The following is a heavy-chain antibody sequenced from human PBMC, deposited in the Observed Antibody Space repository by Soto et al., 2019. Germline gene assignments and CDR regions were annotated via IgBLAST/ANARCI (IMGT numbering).Heavy chain of an antibody. CDR3: AKDLGNYYYDSSGSSSYGMDV. CDR2: ISASGGTT. V-gene: IGHV3-23*01. D-gene: IGHD3-22*01. CDR1: EFTFRSYA. J-gene: IGHJ6*02. Sequence: PGGSLRLSCAASEFTFRSYAMNWVRQAPGKGLEWVSAISASGGTTYYADSVKGRFTISRDNSKNTLYLQMNSLRVEDTAVYYCAKDLGNYYYDSSGSSSYGMDVWGQGTTVTVSS.